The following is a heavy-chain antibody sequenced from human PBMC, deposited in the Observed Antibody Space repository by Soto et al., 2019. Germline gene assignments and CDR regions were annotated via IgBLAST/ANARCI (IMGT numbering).Heavy chain of an antibody. D-gene: IGHD3-22*01. J-gene: IGHJ4*02. V-gene: IGHV3-21*01. Sequence: PGGSLRLSCAASGFIFSTYSMNWVRQGPGKGLEWVSSISSSSSYIYYADSVKGRFTISRDNAKNSLYLQMNSLRAEDTAVYYCAVSYYYDSSAYYAPGYWGQGTLVTVSS. CDR3: AVSYYYDSSAYYAPGY. CDR2: ISSSSSYI. CDR1: GFIFSTYS.